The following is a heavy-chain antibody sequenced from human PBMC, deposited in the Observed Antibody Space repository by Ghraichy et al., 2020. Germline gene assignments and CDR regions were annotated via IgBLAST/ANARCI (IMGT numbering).Heavy chain of an antibody. Sequence: SETLSLTCAVYGGSFSGYYWSWIRQPPGKGLEWIGEINHSGSTNYNPSLKSRVTISVDTSKNQFSLKLSSVTAADTAVYYCARFPVCSSTSCYLHGFPGFDPWGQGTLVTVSS. V-gene: IGHV4-34*01. CDR3: ARFPVCSSTSCYLHGFPGFDP. CDR2: INHSGST. J-gene: IGHJ5*02. CDR1: GGSFSGYY. D-gene: IGHD2-2*01.